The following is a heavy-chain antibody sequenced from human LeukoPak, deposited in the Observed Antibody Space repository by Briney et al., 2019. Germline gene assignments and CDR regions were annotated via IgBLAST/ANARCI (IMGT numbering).Heavy chain of an antibody. V-gene: IGHV1-69*05. Sequence: GASVKVSCKASGGTFSSYAISWVRQAPGQGLEWMGGIIPIFGTANYAQKFQGRVTMTRDTSISTAYMELSRLNSDDTAVYYCARGVTGIYYYYYMDVWGTGTTVTVSS. CDR3: ARGVTGIYYYYYMDV. CDR1: GGTFSSYA. J-gene: IGHJ6*03. D-gene: IGHD3-10*01. CDR2: IIPIFGTA.